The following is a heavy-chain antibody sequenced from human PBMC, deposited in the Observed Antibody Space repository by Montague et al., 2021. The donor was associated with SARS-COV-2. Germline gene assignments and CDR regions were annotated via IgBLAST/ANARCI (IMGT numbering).Heavy chain of an antibody. CDR3: ARDRVTIFGVVTGYGMDV. V-gene: IGHV4-61*02. Sequence: TLSLTCTVSGGSISSGSYHWSWIRQPAGKGLEWIGRIYTSGSTNYNPSLKSRVTISVDTSKNQFSLKLSSVTAADTAVYYCARDRVTIFGVVTGYGMDVWGQGTTVTVSS. CDR1: GGSISSGSYH. D-gene: IGHD3-3*01. J-gene: IGHJ6*02. CDR2: IYTSGST.